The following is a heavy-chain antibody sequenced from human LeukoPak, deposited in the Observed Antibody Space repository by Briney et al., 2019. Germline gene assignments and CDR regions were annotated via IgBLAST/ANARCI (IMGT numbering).Heavy chain of an antibody. CDR3: AVNWGSFGVDY. CDR2: INPSGGST. J-gene: IGHJ4*02. D-gene: IGHD7-27*01. CDR1: GYTFTSYY. Sequence: ASVKVSCKASGYTFTSYYMHWVRQTPGQGLEWMGIINPSGGSTSYAQKFQGRVTMTRDTSTSTVYMELSSLRSEDTAVYYCAVNWGSFGVDYWGQGTLVTVSS. V-gene: IGHV1-46*01.